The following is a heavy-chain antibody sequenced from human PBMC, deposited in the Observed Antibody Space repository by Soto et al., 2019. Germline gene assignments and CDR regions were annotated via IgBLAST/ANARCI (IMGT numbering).Heavy chain of an antibody. CDR1: GFTFSSYW. Sequence: EVQLVESGGGLVQPGGSLRLSCAASGFTFSSYWMHWVRQAPGKGLVWVSRINSDGSTITYADSVQGRFTISRDNAKNTLYLQMNSLRVEDTAVYYCARNWGIDYWGQGTVVTVSS. CDR2: INSDGSTI. J-gene: IGHJ4*02. V-gene: IGHV3-74*01. D-gene: IGHD7-27*01. CDR3: ARNWGIDY.